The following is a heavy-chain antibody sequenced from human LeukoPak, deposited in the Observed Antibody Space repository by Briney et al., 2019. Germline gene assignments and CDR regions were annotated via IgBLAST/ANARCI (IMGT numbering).Heavy chain of an antibody. D-gene: IGHD5-12*01. CDR2: IYYSRST. Sequence: PSETLSLTCTVSGGSISSYYWSWIRQPPGKELEWIGYIYYSRSTNYNPSLKSRVTISVDTSKNQFSLKLSSVTAADTAVYYCARGGTITQPFDYWGQGTLVTVSS. J-gene: IGHJ4*02. V-gene: IGHV4-59*01. CDR3: ARGGTITQPFDY. CDR1: GGSISSYY.